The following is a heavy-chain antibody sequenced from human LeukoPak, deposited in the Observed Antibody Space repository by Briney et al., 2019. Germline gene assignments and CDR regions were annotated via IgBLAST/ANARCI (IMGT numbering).Heavy chain of an antibody. V-gene: IGHV1-2*02. CDR1: GYTFTDYY. CDR3: ARHRVAAPNTNYFYIMDV. D-gene: IGHD6-13*01. J-gene: IGHJ6*02. CDR2: IIPNSGGT. Sequence: ASVKVSCKTSGYTFTDYYIHWVRQAPGQGLEWMGWIIPNSGGTNYAQKFQGRVTMTRDTSIGTAYMELTRLTSDDTAVYYCARHRVAAPNTNYFYIMDVWGQGTTVTVSS.